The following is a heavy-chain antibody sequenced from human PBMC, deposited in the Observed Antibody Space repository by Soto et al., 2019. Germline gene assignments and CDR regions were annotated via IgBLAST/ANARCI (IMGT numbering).Heavy chain of an antibody. D-gene: IGHD4-17*01. CDR1: GGSISSSRW. CDR3: ASRDPYGDYAHAFDV. CDR2: IYQSGST. V-gene: IGHV4-4*02. Sequence: QVRLQESGPGLVRPSGTLSLTCDVSGGSISSSRWWNWVRQPPGKGLEWIGDIYQSGSTDYNPSLKSRLTMSVDESRNQVSLRLTSVTAADTAIYYCASRDPYGDYAHAFDVWGLGATVTVSS. J-gene: IGHJ3*01.